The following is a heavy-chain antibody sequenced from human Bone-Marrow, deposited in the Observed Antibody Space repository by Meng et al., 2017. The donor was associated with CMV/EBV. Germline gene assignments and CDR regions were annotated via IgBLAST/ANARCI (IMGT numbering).Heavy chain of an antibody. CDR3: VRGRGYMNKYYSMDV. V-gene: IGHV3-21*01. Sequence: GGSLRLSCAASGFTFRSYTMNWVRQAPGKGLEWVSSISSSSNYIYNADSVKGRFTISRDNAKNSLYLQMNSLRAEDTAVYYCVRGRGYMNKYYSMDVWGQGTTVTVSS. CDR2: ISSSSNYI. D-gene: IGHD3-22*01. J-gene: IGHJ6*02. CDR1: GFTFRSYT.